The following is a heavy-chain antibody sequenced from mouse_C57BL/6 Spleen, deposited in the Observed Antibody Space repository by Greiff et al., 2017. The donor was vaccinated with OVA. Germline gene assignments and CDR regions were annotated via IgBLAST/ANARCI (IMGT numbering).Heavy chain of an antibody. D-gene: IGHD1-2*01. J-gene: IGHJ2*01. CDR1: GYTFTSYW. CDR2: IDPSDSYT. Sequence: QVQLQQPGAELVKPGASVKLSCKASGYTFTSYWMQWVKQRPGQGLEWIGEIDPSDSYTTYNQKFKGKATLTVDTSSRTAYMQLSSLTSEDSAVYYGARGYYYGSYYFDYWGQGTTLTVSS. CDR3: ARGYYYGSYYFDY. V-gene: IGHV1-50*01.